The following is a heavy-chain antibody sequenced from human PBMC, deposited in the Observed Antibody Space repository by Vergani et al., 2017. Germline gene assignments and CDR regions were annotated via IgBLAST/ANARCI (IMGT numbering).Heavy chain of an antibody. Sequence: EVQLVESGGGLVQPGGSLRLSCAASGFSFSKFWMSWVRQAPGKGLEWVANIKQDGSEKYYVDFVKGRFTISRDNAKNSLYLQMNSLRAEDTAVYYCARRLGPQGWFDPWGQGTLVTVSS. D-gene: IGHD5/OR15-5a*01. J-gene: IGHJ5*02. CDR2: IKQDGSEK. V-gene: IGHV3-7*01. CDR1: GFSFSKFW. CDR3: ARRLGPQGWFDP.